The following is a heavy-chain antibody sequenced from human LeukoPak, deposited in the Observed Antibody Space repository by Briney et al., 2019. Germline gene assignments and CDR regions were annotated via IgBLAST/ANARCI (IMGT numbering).Heavy chain of an antibody. CDR2: ISGSGGST. D-gene: IGHD2-2*01. CDR1: GFTFSSYA. Sequence: GGSLRLSCAAFGFTFSSYAMSWVRQAPGKGLEWVSAISGSGGSTYYADSVKGRFTISRDNSKNTLYLQMNSLRAEDTAVYYCATYCSSTSCHPDYWGQGTLVTVSS. J-gene: IGHJ4*02. CDR3: ATYCSSTSCHPDY. V-gene: IGHV3-23*01.